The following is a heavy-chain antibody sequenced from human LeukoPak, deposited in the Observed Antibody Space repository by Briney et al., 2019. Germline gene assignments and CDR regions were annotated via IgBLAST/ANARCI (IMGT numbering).Heavy chain of an antibody. J-gene: IGHJ4*02. CDR3: ARVAAGYSVNYFDY. CDR2: ISTGSSTT. Sequence: PGGSLRLSCAASGFTFSSDAMSWVRQAPGKGLEWVSYISTGSSTTYYADSVKGRFTISRDNVENSLYLQMNSLRDEDTAVYYCARVAAGYSVNYFDYWGQGTLVTVSS. V-gene: IGHV3-48*02. CDR1: GFTFSSDA. D-gene: IGHD4-23*01.